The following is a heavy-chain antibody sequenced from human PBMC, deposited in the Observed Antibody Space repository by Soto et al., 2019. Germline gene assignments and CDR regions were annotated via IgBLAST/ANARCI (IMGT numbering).Heavy chain of an antibody. J-gene: IGHJ4*02. Sequence: QVQLQESGPGLVKPSETLSITCTVSGDSISTYYWTWIRQPPGKGLEWIGYIYNSATIKYNPSLKGRVTMSGDTSKNLFSLKLSFVTAADTAVYYCARGRFDYIWGSPAPYLDYWGQGALVTVSS. V-gene: IGHV4-59*01. D-gene: IGHD3-16*01. CDR2: IYNSATI. CDR3: ARGRFDYIWGSPAPYLDY. CDR1: GDSISTYY.